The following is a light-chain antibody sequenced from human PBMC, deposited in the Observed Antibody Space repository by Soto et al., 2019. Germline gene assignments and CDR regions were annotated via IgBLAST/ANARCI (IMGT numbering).Light chain of an antibody. Sequence: DIQMTQSPSPLSASVGDRVTITCRASQSIRSYLNWFQQKPGKAPRLLIYAASRLESGVPSRFSGRRSGTDFTLTISSLQLFDFATYYCQQSFSTPQTFGPGT. J-gene: IGKJ3*01. CDR3: QQSFSTPQT. CDR1: QSIRSY. V-gene: IGKV1-39*01. CDR2: AAS.